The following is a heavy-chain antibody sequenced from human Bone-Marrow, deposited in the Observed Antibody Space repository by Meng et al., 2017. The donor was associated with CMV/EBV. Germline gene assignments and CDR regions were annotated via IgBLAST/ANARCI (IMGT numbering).Heavy chain of an antibody. CDR2: IYPGDSDT. CDR1: GYSFTSYW. D-gene: IGHD5-18*01. V-gene: IGHV5-51*01. J-gene: IGHJ4*02. CDR3: ARSDTAMVPFDY. Sequence: GGSLRLSCKGSGYSFTSYWIGWVRQMPGKGLEWMGIIYPGDSDTRYSPSFQGQVTISADKSISTACLQWSSLKASDTAMYYCARSDTAMVPFDYWGQGTLVTVSS.